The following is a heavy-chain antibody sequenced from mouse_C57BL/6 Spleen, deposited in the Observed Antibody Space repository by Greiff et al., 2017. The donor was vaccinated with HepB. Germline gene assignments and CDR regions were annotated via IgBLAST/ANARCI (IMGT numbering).Heavy chain of an antibody. Sequence: QVQLQQPGPELVKPGASVKLPCKASGYTFTSYWMHWVKQRPGQGLEWIGNINPSNGGTNYNEKFKSKATLTVDKSSSTAYMQLSSLTSEDSAVYDCARDYGSSRYWYFDVWGTGTTVTVSS. V-gene: IGHV1-53*01. J-gene: IGHJ1*03. CDR1: GYTFTSYW. CDR2: INPSNGGT. D-gene: IGHD1-1*01. CDR3: ARDYGSSRYWYFDV.